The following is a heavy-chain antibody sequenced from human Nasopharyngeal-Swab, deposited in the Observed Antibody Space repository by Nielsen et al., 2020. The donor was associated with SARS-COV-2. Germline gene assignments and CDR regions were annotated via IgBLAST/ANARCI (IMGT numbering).Heavy chain of an antibody. CDR2: ISGSGGST. D-gene: IGHD6-13*01. J-gene: IGHJ6*02. V-gene: IGHV3-23*01. CDR3: AKAEGSNNYYYYGMDV. Sequence: WIRQPPGKGLEWVSAISGSGGSTYYADSVKGRFTISRDNSKNTLYLQMNSLRAEDTAVYYCAKAEGSNNYYYYGMDVWGQETTVTVSS.